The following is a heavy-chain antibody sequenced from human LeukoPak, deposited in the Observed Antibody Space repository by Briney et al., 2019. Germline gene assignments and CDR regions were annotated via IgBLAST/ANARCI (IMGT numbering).Heavy chain of an antibody. CDR1: GFTFSTYG. CDR2: ISSSGSTI. J-gene: IGHJ6*04. CDR3: AELGITMIGGV. D-gene: IGHD3-10*02. Sequence: GGTLRLSCAASGFTFSTYGMNWVRQAPGKGLEWVSYISSSGSTIYYADSVKGRFTISRDNAKNSLYLQMNSLRAEDTAVYYCAELGITMIGGVWGKGTTVTISS. V-gene: IGHV3-48*04.